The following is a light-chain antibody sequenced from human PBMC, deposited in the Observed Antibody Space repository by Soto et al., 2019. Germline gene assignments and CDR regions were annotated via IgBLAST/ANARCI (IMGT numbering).Light chain of an antibody. V-gene: IGKV3-20*01. J-gene: IGKJ1*01. CDR2: GAS. CDR3: QQYGSSPT. CDR1: QSVSNNF. Sequence: EIVLTQSPGTLSLSPGARATLSCWASQSVSNNFLAWYQQKPGQAPRRLIFGASRRATGIPDRFSGSGSGTDFTLTISRLEPEDFAVYYCQQYGSSPTFGQGTKVEIK.